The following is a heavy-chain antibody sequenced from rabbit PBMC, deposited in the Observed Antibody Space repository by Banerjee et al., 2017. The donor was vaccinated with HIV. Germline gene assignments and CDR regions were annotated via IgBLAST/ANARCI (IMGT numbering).Heavy chain of an antibody. V-gene: IGHV1S40*01. CDR2: INTISGDT. CDR3: ARDAGYVGWNFNL. J-gene: IGHJ4*01. Sequence: VRQAPGKGLEWIACINTISGDTVYATWAKGRFTISKTSSTTVTLQMTSLTAADTATYFCARDAGYVGWNFNLWGQGTLVTVS. D-gene: IGHD4-2*01.